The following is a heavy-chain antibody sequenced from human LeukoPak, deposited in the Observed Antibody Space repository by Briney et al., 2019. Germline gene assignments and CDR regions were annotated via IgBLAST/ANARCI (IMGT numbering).Heavy chain of an antibody. J-gene: IGHJ4*02. V-gene: IGHV4-39*02. Sequence: SETLSLTCTVSGGSISSSSYYWGWIRQPPGKGLEWIGSIYYSGSTNYNPSLKSRVTISVDASKNHFSLRLSSVTAADTAVYYCARAMVRDYYFDYWGQGTLVTVSS. CDR1: GGSISSSSYY. CDR3: ARAMVRDYYFDY. CDR2: IYYSGST. D-gene: IGHD3-10*01.